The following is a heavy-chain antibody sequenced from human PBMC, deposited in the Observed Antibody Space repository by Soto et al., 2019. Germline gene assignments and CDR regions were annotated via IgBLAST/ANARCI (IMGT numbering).Heavy chain of an antibody. V-gene: IGHV1-69*13. Sequence: GASVKVSCKASGGTFSSYAISWVRQAPGQGLEWMGGIIPIFGTANYAQKFQGRVTITADESTSTAYMELSSLRSEDTAVYYCARRRAEQWPHYYYYGMDVWGQGTTVTVSS. CDR3: ARRRAEQWPHYYYYGMDV. CDR2: IIPIFGTA. J-gene: IGHJ6*02. D-gene: IGHD6-19*01. CDR1: GGTFSSYA.